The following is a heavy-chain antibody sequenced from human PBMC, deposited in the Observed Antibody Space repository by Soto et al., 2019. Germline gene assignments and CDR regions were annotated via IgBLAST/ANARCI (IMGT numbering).Heavy chain of an antibody. D-gene: IGHD3-10*01. CDR1: GYSFTSYW. CDR2: IDPSDSYT. CDR3: ARHAGRVWFGESSPYYYYYGMDV. V-gene: IGHV5-10-1*01. Sequence: GESLKISCKGSGYSFTSYWISWVRQMPGKGLEWMGRIDPSDSYTNYSPSFQGHVTISADKSISTAYLQWSSLKASDTAMYYCARHAGRVWFGESSPYYYYYGMDVWGQGTTVTVSS. J-gene: IGHJ6*02.